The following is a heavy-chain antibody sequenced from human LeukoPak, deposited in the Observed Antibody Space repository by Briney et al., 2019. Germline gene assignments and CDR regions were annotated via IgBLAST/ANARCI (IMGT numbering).Heavy chain of an antibody. CDR2: ISAYNGNT. D-gene: IGHD5-12*01. CDR1: GYTFTSYG. Sequence: ASVKVSCKASGYTFTSYGISWVRQAPGQGLEWMGWISAYNGNTNYAQKPQGRVTMTTDTSTSTAYMELRSLRSDDTAVYYCAAEYSDNPLGYWGQGTLVTVSS. CDR3: AAEYSDNPLGY. V-gene: IGHV1-18*01. J-gene: IGHJ4*02.